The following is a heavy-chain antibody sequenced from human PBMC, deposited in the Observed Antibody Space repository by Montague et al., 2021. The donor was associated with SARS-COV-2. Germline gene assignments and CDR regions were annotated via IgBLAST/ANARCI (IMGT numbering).Heavy chain of an antibody. CDR2: IDNSGSA. CDR3: ARELGGFGV. Sequence: TLSLTCTVSGGSITRGGYFWSWIRQHPGRGLEWIGYIDNSGSAHYNPSLTSRVSISIDTSNNQFSLKLTSVTTADTAIYYCARELGGFGVWGQGTMVTVSS. J-gene: IGHJ3*01. CDR1: GGSITRGGYF. V-gene: IGHV4-31*03. D-gene: IGHD3-16*01.